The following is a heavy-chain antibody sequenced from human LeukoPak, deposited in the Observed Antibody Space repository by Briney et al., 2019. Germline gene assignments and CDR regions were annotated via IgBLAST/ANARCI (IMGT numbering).Heavy chain of an antibody. J-gene: IGHJ4*02. CDR1: GDSVNNNHYY. Sequence: SETLSLTCTVSGDSVNNNHYYWAWIRQPPGKGLEWIGYIYHSGSTYYIPSLKSRVTISVDRSKNQFSLKMNSVTAADTAVYYCARAPGYYGSGSPYFDSWGQGTLVTVSS. CDR3: ARAPGYYGSGSPYFDS. V-gene: IGHV4-39*07. CDR2: IYHSGST. D-gene: IGHD3-10*01.